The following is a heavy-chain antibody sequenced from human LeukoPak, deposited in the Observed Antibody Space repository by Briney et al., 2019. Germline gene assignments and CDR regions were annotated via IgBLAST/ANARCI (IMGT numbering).Heavy chain of an antibody. CDR3: ARAPHYYGSGSPRLDY. D-gene: IGHD3-10*01. J-gene: IGHJ4*02. CDR2: INHSGST. Sequence: SETLSPTCAVYGGSFSGYYWSWIRQPPGKGLEWIGEINHSGSTNYNPSLKSRVTISVDTSKNQFSLKLSSVTAADTAVYYCARAPHYYGSGSPRLDYWGQGTLVTVSS. CDR1: GGSFSGYY. V-gene: IGHV4-34*01.